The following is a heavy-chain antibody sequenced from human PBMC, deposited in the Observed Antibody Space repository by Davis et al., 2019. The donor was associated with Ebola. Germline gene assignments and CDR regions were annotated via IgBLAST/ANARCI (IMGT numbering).Heavy chain of an antibody. CDR3: ASHYGDYDKDAFDI. CDR2: IYYSGST. Sequence: SETLSLTCSVSGGSISSGGYYWSWIRQHPGKGLEWIGYIYYSGSTYYNPSLKSRVTISVDTSKNQFSLKLSSVTAADTAVYYCASHYGDYDKDAFDIWGQGTMVTVSS. J-gene: IGHJ3*02. CDR1: GGSISSGGYY. D-gene: IGHD4-17*01. V-gene: IGHV4-31*03.